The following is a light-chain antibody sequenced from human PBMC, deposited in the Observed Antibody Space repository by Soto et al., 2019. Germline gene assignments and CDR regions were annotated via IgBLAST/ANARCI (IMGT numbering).Light chain of an antibody. CDR3: QQGDSFPLT. CDR2: AAS. V-gene: IGKV1-12*01. Sequence: DIHMTQSPSSVSASVGDSVIITCRASQDISSWVAWYQQKPGKAPKLLISAASSLESGVPRRFSGSGSGTDFTRIISSMQPEDFATFFCQQGDSFPLTFGGGNKVEIK. J-gene: IGKJ4*01. CDR1: QDISSW.